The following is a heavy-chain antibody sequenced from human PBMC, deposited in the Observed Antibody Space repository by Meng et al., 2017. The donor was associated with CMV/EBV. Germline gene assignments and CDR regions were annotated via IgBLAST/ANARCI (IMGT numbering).Heavy chain of an antibody. Sequence: GESLKISCAASGFTFSSYWMSWVRQAPGKGLEWVANIKQDGSEKYYVDSVKGRFTISRDNAKNSLYLQMNSLRAEDTAVYYWASITSGYCTNGVCVYWGQGTLVTVSS. CDR3: ASITSGYCTNGVCVY. J-gene: IGHJ4*02. CDR2: IKQDGSEK. CDR1: GFTFSSYW. D-gene: IGHD2-8*01. V-gene: IGHV3-7*01.